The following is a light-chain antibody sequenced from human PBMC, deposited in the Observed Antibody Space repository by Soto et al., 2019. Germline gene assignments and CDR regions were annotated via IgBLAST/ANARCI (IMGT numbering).Light chain of an antibody. CDR3: QQYESYSEA. CDR1: QNINSW. J-gene: IGKJ1*01. Sequence: DIQMTQSPSTLSASVGDRVTITCRASQNINSWLAWYQQKPGKAPKLLIYKASNLESGVPSRFSGSGSGTDFTLTISSLQPDDFATYHCQQYESYSEAFGQGTKVDIK. V-gene: IGKV1-5*03. CDR2: KAS.